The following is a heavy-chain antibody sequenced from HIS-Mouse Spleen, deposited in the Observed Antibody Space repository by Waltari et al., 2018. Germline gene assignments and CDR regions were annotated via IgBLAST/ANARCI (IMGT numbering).Heavy chain of an antibody. CDR2: ISYSGST. CDR1: GGSISSYS. CDR3: AREGLERYYFDY. V-gene: IGHV4-59*01. Sequence: QVQLQESGPGLVKPSETLSLTCTVSGGSISSYSWIWIRQPPGKGLGWIGYISYSGSTNSAPSLKIRVTISLDTAKNQFSLKLSSVTAADTAVYYCAREGLERYYFDYWGQGTLVTVSS. J-gene: IGHJ4*02. D-gene: IGHD1-1*01.